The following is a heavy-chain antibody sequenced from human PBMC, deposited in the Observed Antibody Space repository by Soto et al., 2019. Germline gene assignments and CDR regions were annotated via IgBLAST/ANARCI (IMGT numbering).Heavy chain of an antibody. D-gene: IGHD3-10*01. J-gene: IGHJ6*03. CDR2: INHSGST. CDR3: ARGRRTYYGSGDYYYSYMDV. CDR1: GGSFSNYY. Sequence: QVQLQQWGAGLLKPSETLSLTCAVYGGSFSNYYWTWIRQPPGKGLEWIGEINHSGSTNYNPSLKSRVTMSVHTSKNQFSLKLRSVTAADTAVYYCARGRRTYYGSGDYYYSYMDVWGKGTTVTVS. V-gene: IGHV4-34*01.